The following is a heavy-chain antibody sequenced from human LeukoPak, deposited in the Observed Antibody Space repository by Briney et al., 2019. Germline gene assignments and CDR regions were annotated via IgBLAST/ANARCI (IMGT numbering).Heavy chain of an antibody. CDR1: GDSIRSYY. J-gene: IGHJ3*02. CDR3: ARDPDAFDI. Sequence: SETLSLTCTVSGDSIRSYYWSWIRQPPGKGLEWIGYIYYSGSTNYNPSLKSRVTMSVDTSKNQFSLKLSSVTAADTAVYYCARDPDAFDIWGQGTMVTVSS. V-gene: IGHV4-59*01. CDR2: IYYSGST.